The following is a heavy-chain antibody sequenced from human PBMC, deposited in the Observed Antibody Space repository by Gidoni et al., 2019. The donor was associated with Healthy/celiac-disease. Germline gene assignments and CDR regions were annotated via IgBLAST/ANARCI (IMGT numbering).Heavy chain of an antibody. Sequence: EVQLVESGGGLVQPGGSLRLSCAASGFTFSSYSINWVRQAPGKGLEWVSYISSSSSTIYYADSVKGRFTISRDNAKNSLYLQMNSLRAEDTAVYYCARKGSGYYSGWFDPWGQGTLVTVSS. V-gene: IGHV3-48*01. D-gene: IGHD3-22*01. CDR2: ISSSSSTI. CDR3: ARKGSGYYSGWFDP. CDR1: GFTFSSYS. J-gene: IGHJ5*02.